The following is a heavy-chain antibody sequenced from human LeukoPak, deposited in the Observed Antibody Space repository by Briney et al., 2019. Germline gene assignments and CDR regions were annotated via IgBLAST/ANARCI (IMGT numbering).Heavy chain of an antibody. CDR3: ASNLRGEGLFYDDMSGCLDYYYYGMDV. Sequence: NPSETLSLTCAVYGGSFRGYYWSWIRQPPGKGLEWIGEINHSGSTNYNPSLKSRVTISVDTSKNQFSLKLSSVTAADTAVYYCASNLRGEGLFYDDMSGCLDYYYYGMDVWGQGTTVTVSS. D-gene: IGHD3-9*01. V-gene: IGHV4-34*01. J-gene: IGHJ6*02. CDR1: GGSFRGYY. CDR2: INHSGST.